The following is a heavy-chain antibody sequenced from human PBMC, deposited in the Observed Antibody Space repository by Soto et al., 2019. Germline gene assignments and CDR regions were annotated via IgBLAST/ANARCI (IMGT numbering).Heavy chain of an antibody. CDR3: ARVWGYCTNGVHPRGTPCYYYYGMDV. Sequence: QVQLQESGPGLVKPSQTLSLTCTVSGGSISSVGYYWRWLRQHPGKGLEWIGYIYYSGSTYYNPSLKGRVTISVDTSQNQFSLKLSSVTAADRAVYYCARVWGYCTNGVHPRGTPCYYYYGMDVWGQGTTVTVSS. CDR1: GGSISSVGYY. J-gene: IGHJ6*02. V-gene: IGHV4-31*03. CDR2: IYYSGST. D-gene: IGHD2-8*01.